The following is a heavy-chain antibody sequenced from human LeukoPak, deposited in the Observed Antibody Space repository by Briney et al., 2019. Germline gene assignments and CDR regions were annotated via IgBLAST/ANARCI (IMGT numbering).Heavy chain of an antibody. CDR2: INPNSGGT. J-gene: IGHJ4*02. Sequence: ASVKVSCKASGYTFTGYYMHWVRQAPGQGLEWMGWINPNSGGTSYAQKFQGWVTMTRDTSISTAYMELSRLRSDDTAVYYCARERIAVAGALDYWGQGTLVTVSS. CDR1: GYTFTGYY. D-gene: IGHD6-19*01. V-gene: IGHV1-2*04. CDR3: ARERIAVAGALDY.